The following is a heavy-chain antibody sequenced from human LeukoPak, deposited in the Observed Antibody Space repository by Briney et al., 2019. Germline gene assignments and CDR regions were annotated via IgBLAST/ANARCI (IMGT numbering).Heavy chain of an antibody. CDR2: ISYDGSNK. CDR1: GFTFSSYA. CDR3: ARDARRYYDSSGYYFDY. D-gene: IGHD3-22*01. Sequence: GGSLTLSCPATGFTFSSYAMHWVRQAPGKGLEWVAVISYDGSNKYYADSVKGRFTISRDNSKNTLYLQMNSLRAEDTAVYYCARDARRYYDSSGYYFDYWGQGTLVTVSS. V-gene: IGHV3-30-3*01. J-gene: IGHJ4*02.